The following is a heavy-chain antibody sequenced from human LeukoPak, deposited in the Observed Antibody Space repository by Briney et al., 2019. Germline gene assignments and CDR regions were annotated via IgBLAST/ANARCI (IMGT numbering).Heavy chain of an antibody. J-gene: IGHJ4*01. D-gene: IGHD6-6*01. CDR1: GYSFTSYW. V-gene: IGHV5-51*01. CDR2: IYPGDSDT. CDR3: ARLPGSSSSFYFDY. Sequence: GESLKISXKGSGYSFTSYWIGWVRQMPGKGREWMGMIYPGDSDTIYSPSFQGQVTISADKSISTAYLQWSSLKASDTAMYYCARLPGSSSSFYFDYWGQGTLVTVSS.